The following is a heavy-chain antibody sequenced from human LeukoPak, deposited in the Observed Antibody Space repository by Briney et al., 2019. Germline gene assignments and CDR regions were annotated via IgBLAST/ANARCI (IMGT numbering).Heavy chain of an antibody. V-gene: IGHV3-33*01. J-gene: IGHJ6*02. CDR3: ARKGGEWELLQDYCMDV. CDR2: IWYDGSNK. D-gene: IGHD1-26*01. Sequence: GGSLRLSCAASGFTFSSYGMHWVRQAPGKGLEWVAVIWYDGSNKYYADSVKGRFTISRDNSKNTLYLQMNSLRAEDTAVYYCARKGGEWELLQDYCMDVWGQGTTVTVSS. CDR1: GFTFSSYG.